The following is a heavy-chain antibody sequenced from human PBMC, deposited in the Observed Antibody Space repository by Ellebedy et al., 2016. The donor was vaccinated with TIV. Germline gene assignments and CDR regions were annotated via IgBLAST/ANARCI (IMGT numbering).Heavy chain of an antibody. D-gene: IGHD6-19*01. CDR2: ISNTGSRT. V-gene: IGHV3-23*01. Sequence: GESLKISCAASGFTFNSYAMSLVRQAPGKGLEWVSTISNTGSRTYYADSVEGRFIISRDNSKRTLYLQMNSLRAEDTAVYYCAKGRGGGSESSAPRYYFDSWGLGTLVTVSS. CDR3: AKGRGGGSESSAPRYYFDS. J-gene: IGHJ4*02. CDR1: GFTFNSYA.